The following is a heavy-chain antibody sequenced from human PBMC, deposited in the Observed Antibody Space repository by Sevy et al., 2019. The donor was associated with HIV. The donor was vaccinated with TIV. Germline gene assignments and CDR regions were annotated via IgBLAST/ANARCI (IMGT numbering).Heavy chain of an antibody. CDR2: IDTSGGT. Sequence: SETLSLTCSVSGGSISSHYWSWIRQPAGEGLEWIGRIDTSGGTNYNPSLKTRVTMSIDTSKNHFSLRLSSVTAADTAVYYCARYNFWTGHYDYFDYWGPGALVTVSS. D-gene: IGHD3-3*01. J-gene: IGHJ4*02. CDR3: ARYNFWTGHYDYFDY. CDR1: GGSISSHY. V-gene: IGHV4-4*07.